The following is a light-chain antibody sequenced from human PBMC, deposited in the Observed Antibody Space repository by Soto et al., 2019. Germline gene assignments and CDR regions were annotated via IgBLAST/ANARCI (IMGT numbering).Light chain of an antibody. J-gene: IGKJ1*01. Sequence: DIQMTQSPSSLSASVGDRVTLTCQTSQNINTYLNWYQQKKGKAPELLIYGASNLQSGVPIRFSGSGSGTVFTLTISSVEPEDFATYYCQESYSSLWGTCGQGTRVEIK. CDR1: QNINTY. CDR3: QESYSSLWGT. CDR2: GAS. V-gene: IGKV1-39*01.